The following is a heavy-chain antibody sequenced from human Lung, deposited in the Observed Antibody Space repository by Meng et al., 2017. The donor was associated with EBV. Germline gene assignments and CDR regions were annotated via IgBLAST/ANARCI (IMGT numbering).Heavy chain of an antibody. CDR1: GDSFITHT. Sequence: QVQLVQSGAEVKKPGSSVKVACKSSGDSFITHTFSWVRQAPGQGLEWMGGLIAVFDKTKAAPRFQDRVTFTADESTSTAYMELSSLTFDDTAVYFCARGRRNEPLFDYWGQGTLVTVSS. J-gene: IGHJ4*02. D-gene: IGHD1-14*01. CDR2: LIAVFDKT. V-gene: IGHV1-69*13. CDR3: ARGRRNEPLFDY.